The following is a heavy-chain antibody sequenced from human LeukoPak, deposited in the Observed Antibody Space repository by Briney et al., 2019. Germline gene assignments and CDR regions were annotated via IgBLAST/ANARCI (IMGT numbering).Heavy chain of an antibody. Sequence: GGSLRLSCVASGFSLSGYWMYWVRQAPGKGLMYISRNNGDGSTTNYADVVKGRFTMSRDNVKNTLYLQMNSLRVEDTAVYYCARDPRNVGLAPWGQGALVTVSS. J-gene: IGHJ5*02. V-gene: IGHV3-74*01. CDR3: ARDPRNVGLAP. CDR1: GFSLSGYW. D-gene: IGHD2-15*01. CDR2: NNGDGSTT.